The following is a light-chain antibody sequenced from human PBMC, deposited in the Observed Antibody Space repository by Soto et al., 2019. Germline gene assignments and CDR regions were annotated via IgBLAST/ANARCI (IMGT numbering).Light chain of an antibody. V-gene: IGKV1-5*03. CDR3: KQFNTSPWT. CDR1: QSVSIW. J-gene: IGKJ1*01. Sequence: DIQMTQSPSTLSASEGDRVTISCRASQSVSIWLAWYQQKPGRAPKLLIYKSSILESGVPSRFSGSGSGTEFTLTISSLQPDDFATYDCKQFNTSPWTFGQGTKVEIK. CDR2: KSS.